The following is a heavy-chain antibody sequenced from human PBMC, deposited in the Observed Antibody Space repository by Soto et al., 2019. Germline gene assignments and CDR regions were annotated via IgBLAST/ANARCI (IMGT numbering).Heavy chain of an antibody. CDR3: ARGVYGSGNYYTGPSAFDI. Sequence: QVQLEQSGAEVKKPGSSVKVSCKASGGTLSDHGVAWLRQAPGQGLEWMGGTIPVFNTAKYAQKFQGRVTVTADKITNIAYIELSRLRSEDTAFYFCARGVYGSGNYYTGPSAFDIWGQGTMVIVSS. V-gene: IGHV1-69*06. CDR2: TIPVFNTA. J-gene: IGHJ3*02. D-gene: IGHD3-10*01. CDR1: GGTLSDHG.